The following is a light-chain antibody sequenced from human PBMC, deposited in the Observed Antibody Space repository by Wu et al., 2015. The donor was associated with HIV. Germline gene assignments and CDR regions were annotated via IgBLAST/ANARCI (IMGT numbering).Light chain of an antibody. Sequence: EIVLTQSPGTLSLSPGERATLSCRASQSVGSSYLAWYQQKPGQAPRLLIYGASSRATGIPDRFSGSGSGTDFTLTISRLGPEDFAVYYCQQYGSSPPLTFGGGTKVEIK. CDR1: QSVGSSY. CDR3: QQYGSSPPLT. J-gene: IGKJ4*01. V-gene: IGKV3-20*01. CDR2: GAS.